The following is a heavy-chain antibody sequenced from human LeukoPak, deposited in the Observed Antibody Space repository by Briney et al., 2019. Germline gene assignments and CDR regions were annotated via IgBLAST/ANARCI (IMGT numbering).Heavy chain of an antibody. CDR2: INPNSGGT. V-gene: IGHV1-2*02. CDR1: GYTFIGYY. Sequence: GASVKVSCKASGYTFIGYYMHWVRQAPGQGLEWMGWINPNSGGTNYAQKFQGRVTMTRDTSISTAYMELSRLRSDDTAVYYCASDLVHSSSWYPFDYWGQGTLVTVSS. D-gene: IGHD6-13*01. CDR3: ASDLVHSSSWYPFDY. J-gene: IGHJ4*02.